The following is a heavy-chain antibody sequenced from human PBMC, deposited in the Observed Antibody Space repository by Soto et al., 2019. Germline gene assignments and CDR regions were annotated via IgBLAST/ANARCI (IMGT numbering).Heavy chain of an antibody. CDR3: ARDLIGRYALGAFDI. D-gene: IGHD2-8*01. CDR2: IWYDGINK. Sequence: GGSLRLSGAASGFTFSSYGIHWVRQAPCKGLEWVAVIWYDGINKYYADSVKGRFTISRDNSKNTMFLQMNSVRAEGTAMYCFARDLIGRYALGAFDIWGQ. CDR1: GFTFSSYG. V-gene: IGHV3-33*01. J-gene: IGHJ3*02.